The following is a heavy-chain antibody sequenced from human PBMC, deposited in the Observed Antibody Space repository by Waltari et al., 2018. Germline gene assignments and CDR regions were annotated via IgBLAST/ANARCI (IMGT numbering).Heavy chain of an antibody. V-gene: IGHV4-39*01. CDR1: GVSITSNRHY. CDR2: MSYSGAT. D-gene: IGHD1-1*01. CDR3: ATYIGASFGTAAFDV. Sequence: QLQLQESGPGLVKPSETLSLTCSVSGVSITSNRHYWGWIRQPPWQGLEWIGTMSYSGATYSSPSLKSRVTISRDTSKNQLSLKLGSVTAADTAIYYCATYIGASFGTAAFDVWGQGTMVSVSS. J-gene: IGHJ3*01.